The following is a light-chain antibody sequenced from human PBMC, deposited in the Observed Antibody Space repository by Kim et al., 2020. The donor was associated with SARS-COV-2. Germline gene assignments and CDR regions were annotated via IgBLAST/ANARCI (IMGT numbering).Light chain of an antibody. V-gene: IGLV1-40*01. CDR3: QSYDSSLSASRV. J-gene: IGLJ2*01. CDR1: SSNIGAGYD. Sequence: RVTISCTGSSSNIGAGYDVHWYQQRPGTAPKLLIYGNSNRPSGVPDRFSGSKSGTSASLAITGLQAEDEADYYSQSYDSSLSASRVLGGGTQLTVL. CDR2: GNS.